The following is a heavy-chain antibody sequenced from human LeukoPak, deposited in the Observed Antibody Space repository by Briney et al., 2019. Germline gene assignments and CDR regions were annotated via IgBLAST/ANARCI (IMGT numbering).Heavy chain of an antibody. CDR1: GGTFSSYA. CDR2: IIPILGIA. CDR3: APTARHRVEDY. J-gene: IGHJ4*02. V-gene: IGHV1-69*04. D-gene: IGHD6-6*01. Sequence: SVKVSCKASGGTFSSYAISWVRQAPGQGLEWMGRIIPILGIANYAQKFQGRVTITADKSTSTAYMELSSLRSEDTAVYYCAPTARHRVEDYWGQGTLVTVSS.